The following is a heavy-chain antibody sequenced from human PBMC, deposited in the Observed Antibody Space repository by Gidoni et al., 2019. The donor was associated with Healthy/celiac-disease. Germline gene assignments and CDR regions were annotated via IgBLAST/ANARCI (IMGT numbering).Heavy chain of an antibody. D-gene: IGHD4-4*01. CDR1: GGSFSGYY. V-gene: IGHV4-34*01. CDR3: ARGGGGNYVPDAFHI. Sequence: QVQLHQWGAGLLKPSETLSLTCAVYGGSFSGYYWSWLRQPPGKGLEWIGEINQSGSTGYNPSLKSRATISGDTAKKLFSLRLSSVAAADTAVYYGARGGGGNYVPDAFHIWGQGTMVTVSS. CDR2: INQSGST. J-gene: IGHJ3*02.